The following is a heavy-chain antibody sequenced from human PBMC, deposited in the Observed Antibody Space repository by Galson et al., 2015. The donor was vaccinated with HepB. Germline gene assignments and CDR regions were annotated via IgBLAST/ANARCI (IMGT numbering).Heavy chain of an antibody. CDR3: ARGRPNGRPQVWLDAFDA. V-gene: IGHV3-30*04. D-gene: IGHD3-10*01. CDR1: GFTFSSYA. Sequence: SLRLSCAASGFTFSSYAMHWVRQTPGKGLEWVAVISSDGRNKIYIDSVRGRFTVSRDNSKNIVYLQMDSLRPEDTAMYFCARGRPNGRPQVWLDAFDAWGQGTAVTVS. CDR2: ISSDGRNK. J-gene: IGHJ3*01.